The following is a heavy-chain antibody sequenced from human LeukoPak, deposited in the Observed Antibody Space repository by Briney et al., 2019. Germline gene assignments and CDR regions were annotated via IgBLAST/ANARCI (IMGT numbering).Heavy chain of an antibody. Sequence: GGSLRLSCAASGFTFSTNAMSWVRQAPGKGLEWVSGISRSGGSTYYADSVKGRFTISRDNSKNTLYLQMNSLRGEDTAVYYCAKDRVVGTTRRGYYFDYWGQGTLVTVSS. CDR3: AKDRVVGTTRRGYYFDY. D-gene: IGHD1-26*01. J-gene: IGHJ4*02. CDR1: GFTFSTNA. V-gene: IGHV3-23*01. CDR2: ISRSGGST.